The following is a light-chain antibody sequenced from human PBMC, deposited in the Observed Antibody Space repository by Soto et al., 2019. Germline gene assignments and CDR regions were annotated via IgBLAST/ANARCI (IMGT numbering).Light chain of an antibody. V-gene: IGKV3-20*01. CDR3: QQYGSSPRM. CDR2: DAS. Sequence: IVLTQSPGTLSLSPGERATLSCRASQSVSSSYLAWYQQKPGQAPRLLIFDASSRATGIPDRFSGSGSGTDFTLTISSLEPEDFAIYYCQQYGSSPRMFGQGTKVEIK. CDR1: QSVSSSY. J-gene: IGKJ1*01.